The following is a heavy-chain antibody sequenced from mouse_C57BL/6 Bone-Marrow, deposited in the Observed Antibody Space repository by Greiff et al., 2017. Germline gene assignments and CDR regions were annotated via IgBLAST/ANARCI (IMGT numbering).Heavy chain of an antibody. J-gene: IGHJ3*01. CDR2: ISSGSSTI. Sequence: EVQGVESGGGLVKPGGSLKLSCAASGFTFSDYGMHWVRQAPEKGLEWVAYISSGSSTIYYADTVKGRFTISRDNAKNTLFLQMTSLRSEDTAMXYCARGYSNYFAWFAYWGQGTLVTVSA. CDR1: GFTFSDYG. CDR3: ARGYSNYFAWFAY. V-gene: IGHV5-17*01. D-gene: IGHD2-5*01.